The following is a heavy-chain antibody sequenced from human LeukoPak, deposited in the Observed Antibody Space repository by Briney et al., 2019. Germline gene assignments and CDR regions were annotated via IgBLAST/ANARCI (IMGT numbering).Heavy chain of an antibody. Sequence: ASVKVSCKASGYTFTGYYMHWVRQAPGQGLEWMGWINPNSGGTNYAQKFQGRVTMTRDTSISTAYMELSRLRSDDTAVYYRARGTSYDYIWGSYRYAFDIWGQGTVVTVSS. CDR1: GYTFTGYY. CDR3: ARGTSYDYIWGSYRYAFDI. J-gene: IGHJ3*02. CDR2: INPNSGGT. D-gene: IGHD3-16*02. V-gene: IGHV1-2*02.